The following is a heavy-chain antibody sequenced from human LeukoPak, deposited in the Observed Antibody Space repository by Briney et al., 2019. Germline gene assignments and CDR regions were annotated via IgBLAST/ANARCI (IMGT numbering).Heavy chain of an antibody. D-gene: IGHD3-9*01. V-gene: IGHV4-59*01. J-gene: IGHJ5*02. CDR1: GGSISSYY. CDR2: IYYSGST. CDR3: ARETPPYYDILTGYNWFDP. Sequence: PSETLSLTCTVSGGSISSYYWSWIRQPPGKGLEWIGYIYYSGSTNYNPSLKSRVTISVDTSKNQFSLKLSSVTAADTAVYYCARETPPYYDILTGYNWFDPWGQGTLVTVSS.